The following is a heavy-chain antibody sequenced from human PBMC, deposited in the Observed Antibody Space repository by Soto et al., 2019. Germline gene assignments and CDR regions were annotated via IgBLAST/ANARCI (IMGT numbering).Heavy chain of an antibody. V-gene: IGHV1-69*12. Sequence: QVQLVQSGAEVKKPGSSVKVSCKASGGTFNSYAISWVRQAPGQGLEWMGGIIPIFGTANYAQKFQGRVTITADESTRTAYMELSSLRSEDTAVYYCARGGYCSGGSCYPPWYFDLWGRGTLVTVSS. CDR2: IIPIFGTA. D-gene: IGHD2-15*01. CDR1: GGTFNSYA. J-gene: IGHJ2*01. CDR3: ARGGYCSGGSCYPPWYFDL.